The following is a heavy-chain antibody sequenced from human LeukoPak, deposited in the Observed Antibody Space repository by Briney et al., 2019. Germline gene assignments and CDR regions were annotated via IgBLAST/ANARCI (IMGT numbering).Heavy chain of an antibody. CDR3: ARGGGSSSWYGYFDY. Sequence: SETLSLTCAVSGYSISSGYYWGWIRQPPGKGLEWIGSIYHSGSTYYNPSLKSRATISVDTSKNQFSLKLSSVTAADTAVYYCARGGGSSSWYGYFDYWGQGTLVTVSS. CDR1: GYSISSGYY. V-gene: IGHV4-38-2*01. J-gene: IGHJ4*02. D-gene: IGHD6-13*01. CDR2: IYHSGST.